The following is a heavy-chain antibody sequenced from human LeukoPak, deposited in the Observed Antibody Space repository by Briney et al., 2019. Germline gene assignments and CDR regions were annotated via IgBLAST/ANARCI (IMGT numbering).Heavy chain of an antibody. J-gene: IGHJ4*02. D-gene: IGHD3-22*01. CDR1: GFTFSSYG. CDR3: AKSPSSGSSGYYWFDY. Sequence: GGSLRLSCAASGFTFSSYGMHWVRQAPGKGLEWVAVISYDGSNKYYADSVKGRFTISRDNSTNTLYLQMNRLRAEDTAVYYCAKSPSSGSSGYYWFDYWGQGTLVTVSS. V-gene: IGHV3-30*18. CDR2: ISYDGSNK.